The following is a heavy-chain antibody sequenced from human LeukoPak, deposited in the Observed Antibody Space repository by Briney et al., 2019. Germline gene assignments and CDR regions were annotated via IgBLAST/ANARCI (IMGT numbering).Heavy chain of an antibody. CDR1: GGTFSSFA. CDR2: IIPIFGTA. Sequence: SVKVSCKASGGTFSSFAISWVRQAPGQGLEWMGGIIPIFGTANYAQKFQGRVTITTDESTSTAYMELSSLRSEDTAVYYCARGAGIVAPKRYYFDYWGQGTLVTVSS. V-gene: IGHV1-69*05. CDR3: ARGAGIVAPKRYYFDY. D-gene: IGHD5-12*01. J-gene: IGHJ4*02.